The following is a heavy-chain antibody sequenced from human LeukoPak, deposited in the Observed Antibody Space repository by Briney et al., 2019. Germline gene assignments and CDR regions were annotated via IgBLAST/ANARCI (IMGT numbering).Heavy chain of an antibody. Sequence: PSETLSLTCAVYGGSFSGYYWSWIRQPPGKGLEWIGEINHSGGTNYNPSLKSRVTISVDTSKNQFSLKLSSVTAADTAVYYCARVEHGNWGFFDYWGQGTLVTVSS. CDR1: GGSFSGYY. CDR3: ARVEHGNWGFFDY. J-gene: IGHJ4*02. V-gene: IGHV4-34*01. CDR2: INHSGGT. D-gene: IGHD7-27*01.